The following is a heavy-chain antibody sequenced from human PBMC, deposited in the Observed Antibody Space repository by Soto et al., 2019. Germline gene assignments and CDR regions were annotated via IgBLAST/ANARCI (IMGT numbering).Heavy chain of an antibody. Sequence: GGSLRLSCAASGFTFSSYGMHWVRQAPGKGLEWVAVIWYDGSNKYYADSVKGRFTISRDNSKNTLYLQMNSLRAEDTAVYYCARANLVDQYGVGYYFDYWGQGTLVTVSS. CDR2: IWYDGSNK. CDR1: GFTFSSYG. J-gene: IGHJ4*02. V-gene: IGHV3-33*01. D-gene: IGHD2-2*03. CDR3: ARANLVDQYGVGYYFDY.